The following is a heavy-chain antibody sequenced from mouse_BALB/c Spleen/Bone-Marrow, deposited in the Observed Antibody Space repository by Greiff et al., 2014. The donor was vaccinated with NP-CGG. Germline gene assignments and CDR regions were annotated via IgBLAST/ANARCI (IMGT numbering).Heavy chain of an antibody. CDR3: TRRPLQANSYFDC. J-gene: IGHJ2*01. V-gene: IGHV5-6*01. Sequence: VQLQQSGGDLVKPGGSLKLSCVASGFTFSSYGMSWVRQTPDKRLEWVATISSGGSSTYYPASVKGRFTISGDNAKSTLYLQMSSLNSEDTAMYYCTRRPLQANSYFDCWGQGTTLTVSS. CDR1: GFTFSSYG. CDR2: ISSGGSST. D-gene: IGHD3-2*02.